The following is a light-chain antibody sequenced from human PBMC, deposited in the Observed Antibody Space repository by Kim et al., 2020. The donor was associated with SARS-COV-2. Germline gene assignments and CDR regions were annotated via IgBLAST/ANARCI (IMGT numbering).Light chain of an antibody. V-gene: IGLV3-1*01. CDR1: KLGDKY. J-gene: IGLJ3*02. CDR2: QDS. CDR3: HPCDSSPDV. Sequence: SVSPGQTASITCSGDKLGDKYAGWYQQKPGQSPVLVIYQDSKRPSGIPERFSGSNSGNTAILTISGTQAMDEADYSCHPCDSSPDVFGGRT.